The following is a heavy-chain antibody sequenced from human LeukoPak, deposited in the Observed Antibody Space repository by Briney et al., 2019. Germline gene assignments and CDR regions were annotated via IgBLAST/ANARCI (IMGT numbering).Heavy chain of an antibody. CDR3: ARDPSYGSGSYYEGDAFDI. D-gene: IGHD3-10*01. V-gene: IGHV1-69*04. CDR1: GGTFSSYA. CDR2: IIPILGIA. Sequence: ASVKVSCKASGGTFSSYAISWVRQAPGQGLEWMGRIIPILGIANYAQKSQGRVTITADKSTSTAYMELSSLRSEDTAVYYCARDPSYGSGSYYEGDAFDIWGQGTMVTVSS. J-gene: IGHJ3*02.